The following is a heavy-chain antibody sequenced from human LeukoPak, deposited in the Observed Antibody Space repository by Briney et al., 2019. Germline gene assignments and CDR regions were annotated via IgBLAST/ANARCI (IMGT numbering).Heavy chain of an antibody. Sequence: ASVKVSCKASRYTFTGYYMHWVRQAPGQGLEWMGCINPNSGVTNYAQKFQGRVTMTRDTSISTAYMELSRLRSDDTAVYYCARKIQLHMDVWGKGTTVTVSS. CDR1: RYTFTGYY. CDR3: ARKIQLHMDV. CDR2: INPNSGVT. D-gene: IGHD5-18*01. V-gene: IGHV1-2*02. J-gene: IGHJ6*03.